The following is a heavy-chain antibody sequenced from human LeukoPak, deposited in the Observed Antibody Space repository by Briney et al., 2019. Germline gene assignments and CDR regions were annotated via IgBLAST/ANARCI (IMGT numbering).Heavy chain of an antibody. J-gene: IGHJ6*02. CDR2: MNPNSGNT. V-gene: IGHV1-8*02. Sequence: ASVKVSCKASGYTFTSYDINWVRQATGQGLEWMGWMNPNSGNTGYAQKFQGRVTMTRNTSISTAYMELSSLRSEDTAVYYCARGRAVLLWFGELLGRDYYYYGMDVWGQGTTVTVSS. CDR1: GYTFTSYD. D-gene: IGHD3-10*01. CDR3: ARGRAVLLWFGELLGRDYYYYGMDV.